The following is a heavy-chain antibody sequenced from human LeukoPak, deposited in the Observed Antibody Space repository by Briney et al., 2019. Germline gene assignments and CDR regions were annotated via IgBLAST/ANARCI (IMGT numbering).Heavy chain of an antibody. CDR2: IIPILGIA. D-gene: IGHD3-22*01. Sequence: SVKVSFKASGGTFSSYAISWVRQAPGQGLEWMGRIIPILGIANYAQKFQGRVTITADKSTSTACMELSSLRSEDTAVYYCARDPDYYDSSGYYWFDYWGQGTLVTVSS. J-gene: IGHJ4*02. V-gene: IGHV1-69*04. CDR1: GGTFSSYA. CDR3: ARDPDYYDSSGYYWFDY.